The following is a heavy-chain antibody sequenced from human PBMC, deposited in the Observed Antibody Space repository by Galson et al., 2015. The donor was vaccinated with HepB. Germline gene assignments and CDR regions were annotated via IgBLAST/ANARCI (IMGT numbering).Heavy chain of an antibody. CDR1: GYSFTSYW. Sequence: QSGAEVKKPGESLRISCKGSGYSFTSYWISWVRQMPGKGLEWMGRIDPSDSYTNYSPSFQGHVTISADKSISTAYLQWSSLKASDTAMYYCATSRGYYGSGSYYNFEDYWGQGTLVTVSS. V-gene: IGHV5-10-1*01. D-gene: IGHD3-10*01. CDR3: ATSRGYYGSGSYYNFEDY. CDR2: IDPSDSYT. J-gene: IGHJ4*02.